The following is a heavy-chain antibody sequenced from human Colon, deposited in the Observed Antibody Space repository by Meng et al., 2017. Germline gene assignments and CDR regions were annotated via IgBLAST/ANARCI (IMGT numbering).Heavy chain of an antibody. J-gene: IGHJ5*02. V-gene: IGHV4-30-4*01. CDR1: GGSISSGDYY. Sequence: QVQLQESGPGLVKPSQTLPLTCTVSGGSISSGDYYWSWVRQPPGKGLEWIGYIYYSGSTYYNPSLKSRLTISVDTSKKQFSLKLSSVTAADTAVYYCARESVAGTHWFDPWGQGTLVTVSS. CDR3: ARESVAGTHWFDP. D-gene: IGHD6-19*01. CDR2: IYYSGST.